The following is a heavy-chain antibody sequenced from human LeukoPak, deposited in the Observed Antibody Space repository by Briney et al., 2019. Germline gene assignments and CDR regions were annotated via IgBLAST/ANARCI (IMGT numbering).Heavy chain of an antibody. V-gene: IGHV2-5*02. D-gene: IGHD2-15*01. Sequence: SGPTLVNPTQTLTLTCTFSGFSLSTSGVGVGWIRQPPGKALEWLALIYWDDDKRYRPSLKSRLTITKDISKNQVVLTMTIIDPVDTATYYCAHSLTGGGAFDIWGQGTMVTVSS. J-gene: IGHJ3*02. CDR1: GFSLSTSGVG. CDR3: AHSLTGGGAFDI. CDR2: IYWDDDK.